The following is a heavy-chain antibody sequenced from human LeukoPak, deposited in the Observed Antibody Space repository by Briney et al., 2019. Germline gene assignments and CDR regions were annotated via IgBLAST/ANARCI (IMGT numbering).Heavy chain of an antibody. CDR1: GYTFTGYY. V-gene: IGHV1-2*04. CDR3: ARGAVAGYYYYGMDV. Sequence: ASVKVSCKASGYTFTGYYMHWVRQAPGQGLEWMGWINPNSGGTNYAQKFQGWVTMTRDTSISTAYMELSRLRSDDTAVYYCARGAVAGYYYYGMDVWGQGTTVTVS. D-gene: IGHD6-19*01. J-gene: IGHJ6*02. CDR2: INPNSGGT.